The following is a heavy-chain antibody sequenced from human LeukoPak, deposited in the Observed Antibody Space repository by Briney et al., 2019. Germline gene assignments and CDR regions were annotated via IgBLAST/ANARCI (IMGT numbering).Heavy chain of an antibody. Sequence: KPGGSLRLSCTASGFTFSSYSMNWVRQAPGKGLEWVSSISSSSRYTYYADSVKGRFTISRDDGKNSLYLQMNSLRAEDTAVYYCVRDLTTSSTAYFHHWGQGTLVTVSS. V-gene: IGHV3-21*01. J-gene: IGHJ1*01. CDR1: GFTFSSYS. D-gene: IGHD6-6*01. CDR2: ISSSSRYT. CDR3: VRDLTTSSTAYFHH.